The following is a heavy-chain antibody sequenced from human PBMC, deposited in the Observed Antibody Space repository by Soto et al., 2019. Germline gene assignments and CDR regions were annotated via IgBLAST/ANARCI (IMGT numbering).Heavy chain of an antibody. J-gene: IGHJ4*02. Sequence: EVQLVESGGDLVQPGGSLTLSCAASGFTFNDYWMTWVRQAPGKGLEWVANIKQDGSEKHYVDSVKGRFTISRDNVKNSVYLLMDSLRVEDTALYYCARGVGAVVANDYWGQGTHVTVSS. CDR1: GFTFNDYW. CDR3: ARGVGAVVANDY. CDR2: IKQDGSEK. V-gene: IGHV3-7*01. D-gene: IGHD2-15*01.